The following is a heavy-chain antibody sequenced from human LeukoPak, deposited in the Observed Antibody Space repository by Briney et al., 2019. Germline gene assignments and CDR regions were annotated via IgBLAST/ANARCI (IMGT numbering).Heavy chain of an antibody. J-gene: IGHJ3*02. D-gene: IGHD3-9*01. CDR3: AKGGLSLRYFDWLGAFDI. CDR2: ISGSGGST. V-gene: IGHV3-23*01. Sequence: SGGSLRLSCAASGFTFSSYGMSWVRQAPGKGLEWVSAISGSGGSTYYADSVKGRFTISRDNSKNTLYLQMNSLRAEDTAVYYCAKGGLSLRYFDWLGAFDIWGQETMVTVSS. CDR1: GFTFSSYG.